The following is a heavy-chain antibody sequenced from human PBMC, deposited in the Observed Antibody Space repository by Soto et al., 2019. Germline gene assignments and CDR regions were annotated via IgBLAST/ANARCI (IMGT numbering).Heavy chain of an antibody. CDR1: GFTVSSNY. Sequence: EVQLVETGGGLIQPGGSLRLSCAASGFTVSSNYMSWVRQAPGKGLEWVSVTYSGGSTYYADSVKGRFTISRDNSKNTLYLEMNSLRADDTAEYYCARFRDQAREFDYWGQGTLVTVSS. J-gene: IGHJ4*02. V-gene: IGHV3-53*02. CDR3: ARFRDQAREFDY. D-gene: IGHD2-2*01. CDR2: TYSGGST.